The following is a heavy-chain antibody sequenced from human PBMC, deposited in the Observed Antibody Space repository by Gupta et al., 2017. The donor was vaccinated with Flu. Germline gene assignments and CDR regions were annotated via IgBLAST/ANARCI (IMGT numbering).Heavy chain of an antibody. Sequence: GASINNYYWNWIRQSPGKGLEWIGYIYYTGTTKYNNSLKSRVTISVDTSKNQFSLKLNSVTAADTAVYYCTTGVLGRPGTTYSFDYWGQGTLVSVSS. J-gene: IGHJ4*02. D-gene: IGHD3-16*01. CDR3: TTGVLGRPGTTYSFDY. CDR1: GASINNYY. V-gene: IGHV4-59*13. CDR2: IYYTGTT.